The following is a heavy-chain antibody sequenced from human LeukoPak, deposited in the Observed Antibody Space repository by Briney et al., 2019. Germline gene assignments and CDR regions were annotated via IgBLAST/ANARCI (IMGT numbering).Heavy chain of an antibody. Sequence: PGESLKISCKSSGYSFTTYFIVWVRQMPGKGLEWMGIIYPGDSDTRYSPSFQGQVTISADKSISTAYLQWSSLKASDTAMYYCARRRYTSGSDYWGQGTLVTVSS. J-gene: IGHJ4*02. D-gene: IGHD6-19*01. CDR2: IYPGDSDT. CDR3: ARRRYTSGSDY. V-gene: IGHV5-51*01. CDR1: GYSFTTYF.